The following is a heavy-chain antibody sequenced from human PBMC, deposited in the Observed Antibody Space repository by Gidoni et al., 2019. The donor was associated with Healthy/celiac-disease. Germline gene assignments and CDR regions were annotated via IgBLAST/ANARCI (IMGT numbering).Heavy chain of an antibody. CDR1: GFTFDDYA. V-gene: IGHV3-9*01. J-gene: IGHJ4*02. CDR2: ISWNSGSI. D-gene: IGHD1-26*01. Sequence: EVQLVESGGGLVQPGRSLRLYCAASGFTFDDYAMHWVRQAPGKGLEWVAGISWNSGSIGYADSVKGRFTISRDNAKNSLYLQMNSLRAEDTALYYCAKDIGPLGATNFDYWGQGTLVTVSS. CDR3: AKDIGPLGATNFDY.